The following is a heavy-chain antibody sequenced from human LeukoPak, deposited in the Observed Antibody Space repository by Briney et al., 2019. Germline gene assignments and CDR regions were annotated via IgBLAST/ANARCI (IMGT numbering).Heavy chain of an antibody. Sequence: SETLSLTCIVSGGSIGNYYWSWIRQPPGRGLEWVAYMHYSGNKNYSPSLKSRATVSVDTSQNQFSLTVDSVTAADTAVYFCARHGGSGSYFHHQRSFDLWGHGTVVIVSS. J-gene: IGHJ3*01. V-gene: IGHV4-59*08. D-gene: IGHD3-10*01. CDR2: MHYSGNK. CDR1: GGSIGNYY. CDR3: ARHGGSGSYFHHQRSFDL.